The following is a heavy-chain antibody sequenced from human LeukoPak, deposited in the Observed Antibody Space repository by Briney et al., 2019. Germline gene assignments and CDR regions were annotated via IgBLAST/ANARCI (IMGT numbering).Heavy chain of an antibody. D-gene: IGHD2-2*01. V-gene: IGHV3-66*01. CDR2: IYSGGST. Sequence: GGSLRLSCAASGFTVSSNYMSWVRQAPGKGLEWVSVIYSGGSTYYADSVRGRFTISRDNSKNTLYLQMSSLRAEDTAVYYCARDLGTTSCCDFDYWGQGTLVTVSS. J-gene: IGHJ4*02. CDR1: GFTVSSNY. CDR3: ARDLGTTSCCDFDY.